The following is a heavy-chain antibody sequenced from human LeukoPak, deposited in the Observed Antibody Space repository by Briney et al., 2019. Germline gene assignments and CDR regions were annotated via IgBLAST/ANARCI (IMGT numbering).Heavy chain of an antibody. Sequence: PGGSLRLSCAASGFTFSTCWMTWVRQAPGKGLEWVSAISGSGGSTYYADSVKGRFTISRDKSKNTLYLQMNSLRAEDTAVYYCAKHRWELTNIDYWGQGTLVTVSS. CDR3: AKHRWELTNIDY. D-gene: IGHD1-26*01. V-gene: IGHV3-23*01. J-gene: IGHJ4*02. CDR2: ISGSGGST. CDR1: GFTFSTCW.